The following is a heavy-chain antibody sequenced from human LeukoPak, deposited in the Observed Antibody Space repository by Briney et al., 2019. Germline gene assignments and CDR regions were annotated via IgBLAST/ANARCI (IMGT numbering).Heavy chain of an antibody. D-gene: IGHD3-22*01. J-gene: IGHJ5*02. V-gene: IGHV3-23*01. CDR2: ISDSGAST. Sequence: PGGSLRLSCAASGFTFSYYTINWFRQTPGKGLEWVSSISDSGASTYYADSVKGRFTISRDNSKNTLYLQMNSLRTEDTAIYYCAKSDYYDGSGGGFDPWGQGTLVTVSS. CDR3: AKSDYYDGSGGGFDP. CDR1: GFTFSYYT.